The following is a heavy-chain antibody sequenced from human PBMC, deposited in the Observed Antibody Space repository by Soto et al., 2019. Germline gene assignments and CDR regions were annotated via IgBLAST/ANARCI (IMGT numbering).Heavy chain of an antibody. V-gene: IGHV4-31*03. CDR3: ARVQIGSYNYFDY. CDR2: IYYSGST. Sequence: SETLSLTCTVSGGSISSGGYYWSWIRQHPGKGLEWIGYIYYSGSTYYNPSLKSRVTISVDTSKNQFSLKLSSVTAADTAVYYCARVQIGSYNYFDYWGQGTLVTVSS. D-gene: IGHD1-1*01. CDR1: GGSISSGGYY. J-gene: IGHJ4*02.